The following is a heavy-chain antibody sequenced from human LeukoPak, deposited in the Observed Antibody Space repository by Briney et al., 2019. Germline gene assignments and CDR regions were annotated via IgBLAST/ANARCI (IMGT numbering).Heavy chain of an antibody. CDR1: GGSFSGYY. CDR2: INHSGST. J-gene: IGHJ4*02. CDR3: AGGGIAVAGDQGNFDY. Sequence: SETLSLTCAVYGGSFSGYYWSWIRQPPGKGLEWIGEINHSGSTNYNPSLKSRVTISVDTSKNQFSLKLSSVTAADTAVYYCAGGGIAVAGDQGNFDYWGQRTLVTVSS. D-gene: IGHD6-19*01. V-gene: IGHV4-34*01.